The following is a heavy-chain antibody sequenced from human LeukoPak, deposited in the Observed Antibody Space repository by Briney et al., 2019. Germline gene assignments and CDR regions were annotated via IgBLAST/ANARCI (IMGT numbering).Heavy chain of an antibody. Sequence: PGGSLRLCCAASGFTFSTYWMSWVRQAPGKGLEWVANIKQDGSEKVYVDSVKGRFTISRDNAQNSLFLQMNALRAEDTAVYYCARDPYSSTWSYSMDVWGQGTTVTVSS. V-gene: IGHV3-7*05. CDR3: ARDPYSSTWSYSMDV. CDR1: GFTFSTYW. CDR2: IKQDGSEK. J-gene: IGHJ6*02. D-gene: IGHD6-13*01.